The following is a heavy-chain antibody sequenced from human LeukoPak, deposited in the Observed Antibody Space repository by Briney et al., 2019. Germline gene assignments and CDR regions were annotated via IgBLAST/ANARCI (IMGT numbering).Heavy chain of an antibody. CDR3: GRDRHWNQGNFDY. D-gene: IGHD1-1*01. V-gene: IGHV1-2*02. CDR1: VYTITGYY. J-gene: IGHJ4*02. CDR2: INPNNGGT. Sequence: ASVTVSCKAFVYTITGYYIHWVRQAPGQGLEWMGWINPNNGGTNSAQKFQGRVTMTRDTSIGTAYMELNRLTYDDTAVYYCGRDRHWNQGNFDYWGQGTLVTVSS.